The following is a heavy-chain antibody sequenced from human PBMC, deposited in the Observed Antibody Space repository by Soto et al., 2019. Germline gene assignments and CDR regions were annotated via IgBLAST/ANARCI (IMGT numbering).Heavy chain of an antibody. CDR1: GYTFTSYG. V-gene: IGHV1-18*01. CDR3: AGDPGGIAAAGRYYYYGMDV. D-gene: IGHD6-13*01. Sequence: ASVKVSCKASGYTFTSYGISWVRQAPGQGLEWMGWISAYNGNTNYAQKLQGRVTMTTDTSTSTAYMELRSLRSDDTAVYYCAGDPGGIAAAGRYYYYGMDVWGQGTTVTVSS. CDR2: ISAYNGNT. J-gene: IGHJ6*02.